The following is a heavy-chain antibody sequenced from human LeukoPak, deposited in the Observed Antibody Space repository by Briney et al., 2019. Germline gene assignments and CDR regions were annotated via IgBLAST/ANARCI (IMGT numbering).Heavy chain of an antibody. V-gene: IGHV3-66*01. CDR3: ATSPATGNIYFDL. J-gene: IGHJ2*01. D-gene: IGHD6-13*01. CDR1: GFTVSSNY. CDR2: LYSGGNT. Sequence: GGSLRLSCAASGFTVSSNYMRWVRQSPGRGLEGVSVLYSGGNTYYADSVKGRFTISRDNSENTLYLQMNSLRAEDTAVYYCATSPATGNIYFDLWGRGTLVTVSS.